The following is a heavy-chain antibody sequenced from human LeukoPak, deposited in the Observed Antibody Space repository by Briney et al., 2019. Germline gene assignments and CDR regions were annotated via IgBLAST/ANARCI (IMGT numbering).Heavy chain of an antibody. CDR2: ISGSGGST. J-gene: IGHJ4*02. CDR3: AKGRYSSSWYGSFDY. D-gene: IGHD6-13*01. Sequence: GGSLRLSCAASGFTFSSYAMSWVRQAPGKGLEWVSAISGSGGSTYYADSVKGRFTISRDNSKNTLYLQMNSLRAEDTAVYYCAKGRYSSSWYGSFDYWGQGTLVTVSS. CDR1: GFTFSSYA. V-gene: IGHV3-23*01.